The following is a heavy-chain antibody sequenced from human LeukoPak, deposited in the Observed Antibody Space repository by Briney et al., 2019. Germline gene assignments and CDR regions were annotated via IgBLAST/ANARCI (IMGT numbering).Heavy chain of an antibody. D-gene: IGHD2-15*01. CDR1: GYTFTAYY. J-gene: IGHJ5*02. CDR3: ARDGYCSGGSCRNWFDP. Sequence: ASVKVSCKASGYTFTAYYMHWVRQAPGRGLEWMGWINPNSGGTNYAQKFQGRVTMTRDTSISTAYMELSRLRSDDTAVYYCARDGYCSGGSCRNWFDPWGQGTLVTVSS. V-gene: IGHV1-2*02. CDR2: INPNSGGT.